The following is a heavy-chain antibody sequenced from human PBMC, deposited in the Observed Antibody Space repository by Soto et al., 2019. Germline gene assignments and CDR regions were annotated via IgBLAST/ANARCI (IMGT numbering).Heavy chain of an antibody. Sequence: SETLSLTCTVSDGSISSGDYYWSWIRQPPGKGLEWIGEINHSGSTNYNPSLKSRVTISVDTSKNQFSLKLSSVTAADTAVYYCAGHGGYDFGQPYGMDVWGQGTTVTVSS. CDR3: AGHGGYDFGQPYGMDV. V-gene: IGHV4-39*07. CDR1: DGSISSGDYY. D-gene: IGHD5-12*01. J-gene: IGHJ6*02. CDR2: INHSGST.